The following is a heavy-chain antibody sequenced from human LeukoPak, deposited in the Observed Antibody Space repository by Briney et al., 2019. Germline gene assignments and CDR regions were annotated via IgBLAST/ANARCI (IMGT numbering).Heavy chain of an antibody. CDR3: ARVLGQQLDFDY. CDR2: ISGSGGST. CDR1: GFTFSNYA. Sequence: SGGSLRLSCAASGFTFSNYAMSWVRQAPGKGLEWVSGISGSGGSTYYADSVKGRFTISRDNSKNTLYLQMNSLRSDDTAVYYCARVLGQQLDFDYWGQGTLVTVSS. J-gene: IGHJ4*02. D-gene: IGHD6-13*01. V-gene: IGHV3-23*01.